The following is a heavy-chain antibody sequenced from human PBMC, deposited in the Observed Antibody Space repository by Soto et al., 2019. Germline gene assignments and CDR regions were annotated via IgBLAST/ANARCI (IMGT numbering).Heavy chain of an antibody. J-gene: IGHJ4*02. V-gene: IGHV3-64D*06. CDR1: GFTFKSHP. CDR2: ISSNGGYT. Sequence: EVQLVESGGTLVQPGGSLRLSCSASGFTFKSHPMHWVRQAPGKGLEFVSGISSNGGYTYYADSVEGRFAISRDNSKNTLYLQMSSLRAEDTALYYCVKEGYMRSDWYGQFDYWGQGTLVTVSP. CDR3: VKEGYMRSDWYGQFDY. D-gene: IGHD6-19*01.